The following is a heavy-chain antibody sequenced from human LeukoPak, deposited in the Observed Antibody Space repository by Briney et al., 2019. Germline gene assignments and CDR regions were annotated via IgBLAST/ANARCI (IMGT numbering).Heavy chain of an antibody. J-gene: IGHJ3*01. CDR1: GFTFSSYA. CDR3: ARARSSGSHRVVNAFDV. CDR2: IVGYGGST. D-gene: IGHD1-26*01. V-gene: IGHV3-64*01. Sequence: AGGSLRLSCVASGFTFSSYAMHWVRQAPGKGLEFVSAIVGYGGSTYYANSVKGRFTISRDSSKNTLYVQMGSLRAEDMAVYYCARARSSGSHRVVNAFDVWGQGTMVTVSS.